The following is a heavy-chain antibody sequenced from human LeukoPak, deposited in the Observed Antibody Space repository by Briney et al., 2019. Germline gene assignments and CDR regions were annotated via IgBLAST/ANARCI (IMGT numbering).Heavy chain of an antibody. Sequence: GASLRGSCKASVYTFTSYDINWVRQATGQGREWMGWMNPNSGNTGNAQKFQGRVTMTRNTSISTASMELSSLRSEDTAVYYCATATNGGSGFDYWGQGTLVTVCS. D-gene: IGHD7-27*01. CDR2: MNPNSGNT. CDR1: VYTFTSYD. V-gene: IGHV1-8*01. CDR3: ATATNGGSGFDY. J-gene: IGHJ4*02.